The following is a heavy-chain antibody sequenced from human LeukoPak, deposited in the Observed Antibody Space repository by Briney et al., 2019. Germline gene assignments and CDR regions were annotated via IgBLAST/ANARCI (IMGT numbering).Heavy chain of an antibody. D-gene: IGHD3-22*01. CDR3: ARDQEYYYDSSGYDGY. CDR1: GCTFTSYY. Sequence: ASVKVSCKAFGCTFTSYYMHWVRQAPGQGLEWMGIINPSGGSTSYAQKFQGRVTMTRDTSTSTVYMELSSLSSEDTAVYYCARDQEYYYDSSGYDGYWGQGTLVTVSS. J-gene: IGHJ4*02. V-gene: IGHV1-46*01. CDR2: INPSGGST.